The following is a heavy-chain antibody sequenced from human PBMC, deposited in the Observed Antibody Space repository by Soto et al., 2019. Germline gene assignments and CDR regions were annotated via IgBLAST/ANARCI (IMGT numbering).Heavy chain of an antibody. D-gene: IGHD2-2*01. CDR3: TRLYCSSTSCYYYYGMDV. Sequence: PGGSLRLSCAASGFTFSSYWMHWVRQAPGKGLVWVSRISSDGSSTSYADSVKGRFTISRDNAKNTLYLQMNSLRAEDTAVYYCTRLYCSSTSCYYYYGMDVWGQGTTVTVSS. V-gene: IGHV3-74*01. CDR1: GFTFSSYW. J-gene: IGHJ6*02. CDR2: ISSDGSST.